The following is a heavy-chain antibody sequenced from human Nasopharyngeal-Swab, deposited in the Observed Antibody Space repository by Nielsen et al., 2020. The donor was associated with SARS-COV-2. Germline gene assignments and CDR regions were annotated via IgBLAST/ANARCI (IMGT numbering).Heavy chain of an antibody. CDR3: AKDLGYDSSGYYGEYYYYGMDV. Sequence: WIRQPPGKGLEWVSGIRWNSGSIGYADSVKGRFTISRDNAKNSLYLQMNSLRAEDTALYYCAKDLGYDSSGYYGEYYYYGMDVWGQGTTVTVSS. D-gene: IGHD3-22*01. J-gene: IGHJ6*02. CDR2: IRWNSGSI. V-gene: IGHV3-9*01.